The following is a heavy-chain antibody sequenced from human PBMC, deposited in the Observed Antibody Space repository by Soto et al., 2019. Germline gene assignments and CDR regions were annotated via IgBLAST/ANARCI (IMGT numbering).Heavy chain of an antibody. V-gene: IGHV1-24*01. J-gene: IGHJ4*02. CDR1: GYTLTELS. CDR2: FDPEDGET. CDR3: ATDWVTIFGVVIRFDY. D-gene: IGHD3-3*01. Sequence: ASVKVSCKVSGYTLTELSMHWVRQAPGKGLEWMGGFDPEDGETIYAQKFQGRVTMTEDTSTDTAYMELSSLRSEDTAVYYCATDWVTIFGVVIRFDYWGQGTLVTVSS.